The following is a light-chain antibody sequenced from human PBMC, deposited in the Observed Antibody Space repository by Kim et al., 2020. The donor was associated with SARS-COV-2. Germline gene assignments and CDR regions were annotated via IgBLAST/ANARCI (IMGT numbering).Light chain of an antibody. V-gene: IGKV3-20*01. CDR1: GIIRSDY. CDR2: ETS. Sequence: SPGAGATLPRRAIGIIRSDYLGWSKQKPGQAPRLRVYETSNRATGIPDRFSGSGSGTDFTLTITRLEPEDVAVYFCQRNGKTHVTFGQGTKVDIK. J-gene: IGKJ1*01. CDR3: QRNGKTHVT.